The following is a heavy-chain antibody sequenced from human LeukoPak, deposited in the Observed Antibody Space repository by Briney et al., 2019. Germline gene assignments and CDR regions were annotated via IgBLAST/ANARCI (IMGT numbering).Heavy chain of an antibody. CDR2: IYYSGST. V-gene: IGHV4-59*01. CDR3: ARSYTDYYYYYINV. D-gene: IGHD1-14*01. CDR1: SGSSNYYY. Sequence: SETLSLTCAVSSGSSNYYYWSWIRQSPGKGLEWIGCIYYSGSTIYNPSLKSRVTISVDTSKNQFSLKLSSVTAADTAVYYCARSYTDYYYYYINVWGKGTTVTVSS. J-gene: IGHJ6*03.